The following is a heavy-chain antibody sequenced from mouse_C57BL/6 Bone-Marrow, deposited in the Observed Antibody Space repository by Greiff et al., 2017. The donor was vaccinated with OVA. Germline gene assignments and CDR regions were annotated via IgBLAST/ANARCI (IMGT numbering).Heavy chain of an antibody. J-gene: IGHJ3*01. CDR2: IYPSSGYT. D-gene: IGHD1-1*02. CDR3: ARSALWTWFAY. Sequence: QVQLKQSGAELAKPGASVKLSCKASGYTFTSYWMHWVKQRPGQGLEWIGYIYPSSGYTKYNQKFKDKATLTADTSSSTAYMQLSSLTSEDSAVYYCARSALWTWFAYWGQGTLVTVSA. CDR1: GYTFTSYW. V-gene: IGHV1-7*01.